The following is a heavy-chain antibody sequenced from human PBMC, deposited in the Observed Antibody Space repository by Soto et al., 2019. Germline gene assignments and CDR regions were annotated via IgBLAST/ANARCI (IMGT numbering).Heavy chain of an antibody. CDR2: ISGGAEGA. D-gene: IGHD2-15*01. CDR3: ARDLWWYLH. V-gene: IGHV3-23*01. Sequence: EVQVLESGGGLVQPGGALRLSCAASGFTFSSHAMSWVRQAPGKGLEWLSSISGGAEGAYYADSVKGRFTISRDNSKNTLYLQMNSLRAEDTAVYYCARDLWWYLHWGQGTLVTVSS. J-gene: IGHJ4*02. CDR1: GFTFSSHA.